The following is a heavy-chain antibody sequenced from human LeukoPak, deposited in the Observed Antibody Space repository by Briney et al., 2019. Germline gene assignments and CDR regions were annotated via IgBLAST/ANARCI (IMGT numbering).Heavy chain of an antibody. J-gene: IGHJ3*02. CDR3: ARGYDALDAFDI. CDR2: IYYSGST. Sequence: SETLSLTCTVSGGSIGSYYWSWIRQPPGKGLEWIGYIYYSGSTNYNPSLKSRVTISVDTSKNQFSLKLSSVTAADTAVYYCARGYDALDAFDIWGQGTMVAVSS. V-gene: IGHV4-59*01. D-gene: IGHD2-2*01. CDR1: GGSIGSYY.